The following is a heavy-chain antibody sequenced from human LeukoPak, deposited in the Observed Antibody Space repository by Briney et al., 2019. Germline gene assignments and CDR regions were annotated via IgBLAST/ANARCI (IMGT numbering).Heavy chain of an antibody. CDR2: ISSSGSTI. Sequence: GGSLRLSCAASGFTFSSYEMNWVRQAPGKGLEWVSYISSSGSTIYYADSVKGRFTIYRDNAKNSLYLQMNSLRVEDTAVYYCARESRDAFDIWGQGTMVTVSS. J-gene: IGHJ3*02. CDR1: GFTFSSYE. CDR3: ARESRDAFDI. V-gene: IGHV3-48*03.